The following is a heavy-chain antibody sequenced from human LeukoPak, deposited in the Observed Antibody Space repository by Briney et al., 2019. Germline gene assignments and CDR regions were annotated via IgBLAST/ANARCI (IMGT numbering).Heavy chain of an antibody. CDR2: ISYDGSNK. V-gene: IGHV3-30*18. CDR1: GFTFSSYG. Sequence: GRSLRLSCAASGFTFSSYGMHWVRQAPGKGLEWVAVISYDGSNKYYADSVKGRFTISRDNSENTLYLQMNSLRAEDTAIYYCAKAIVVVITVFDYWGQGTLVTVSS. D-gene: IGHD3-22*01. J-gene: IGHJ4*02. CDR3: AKAIVVVITVFDY.